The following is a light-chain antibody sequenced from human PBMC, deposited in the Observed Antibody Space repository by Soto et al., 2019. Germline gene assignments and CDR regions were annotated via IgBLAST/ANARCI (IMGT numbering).Light chain of an antibody. V-gene: IGLV1-40*01. CDR2: GNN. J-gene: IGLJ2*01. CDR3: QSYDSSLTNAV. Sequence: QLVLTQPPSVSGAPGQTITISCTGSSSNIGAGYDVHWYQQLPGRAPKLLIYGNNNRPSGVTDRFSGSKSGTSVSLAITGLRGEDEADYHCQSYDSSLTNAVFGGGTQLTVL. CDR1: SSNIGAGYD.